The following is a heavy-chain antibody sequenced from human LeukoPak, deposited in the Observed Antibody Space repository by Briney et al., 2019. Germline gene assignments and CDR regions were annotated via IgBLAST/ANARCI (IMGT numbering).Heavy chain of an antibody. CDR2: ISYDGSNK. Sequence: GGSLRLSCAASGFTFSSYAMHWVRQAPGKGLEWVAVISYDGSNKYYADSVKGRFSISRDNSKNTLYLQMNSLRAEDTAVYYCARDQGGGLVVPAAVFDYWGQGTLVTVSS. CDR3: ARDQGGGLVVPAAVFDY. V-gene: IGHV3-30*01. D-gene: IGHD2-2*01. J-gene: IGHJ4*02. CDR1: GFTFSSYA.